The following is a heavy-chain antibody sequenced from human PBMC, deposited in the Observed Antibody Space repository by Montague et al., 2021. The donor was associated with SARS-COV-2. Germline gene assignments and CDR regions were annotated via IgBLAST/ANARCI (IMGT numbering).Heavy chain of an antibody. J-gene: IGHJ4*02. CDR3: ARLELPHSEAGGWGVLDY. CDR2: IYYSGST. V-gene: IGHV4-39*01. Sequence: ETLSLTCTVSGGSISSSSYYWGWIRQPPGKGLEWIGSIYYSGSTYYNPSLESRVTISVDTSKNQFSLTLTSVTAADTAVYYCARLELPHSEAGGWGVLDYWGQGTLVTVSS. CDR1: GGSISSSSYY. D-gene: IGHD1-7*01.